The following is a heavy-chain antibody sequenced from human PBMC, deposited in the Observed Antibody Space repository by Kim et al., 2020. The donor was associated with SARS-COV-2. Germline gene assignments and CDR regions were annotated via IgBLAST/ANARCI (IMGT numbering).Heavy chain of an antibody. Sequence: GESLKISCKGSGYSFTSYWISWVRQMPGKGLEWMGRIDPSDSYTNYSPSFQGHVTISADKSISTAYLQWSSLKASDTAMYYCARLGIAAAGTNYYGMDVWGQGTTVTVSS. J-gene: IGHJ6*02. D-gene: IGHD6-13*01. V-gene: IGHV5-10-1*01. CDR1: GYSFTSYW. CDR2: IDPSDSYT. CDR3: ARLGIAAAGTNYYGMDV.